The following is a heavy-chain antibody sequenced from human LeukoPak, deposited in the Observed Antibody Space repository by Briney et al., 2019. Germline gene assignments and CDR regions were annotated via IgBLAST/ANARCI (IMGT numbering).Heavy chain of an antibody. CDR2: ISSSSSYI. D-gene: IGHD6-25*01. V-gene: IGHV3-21*01. J-gene: IGHJ3*02. CDR1: GFTFSSYS. CDR3: ARGRGSRGAFDI. Sequence: GGSLRLSCAASGFTFSSYSMNWVRQAPGKGLEWVSSISSSSSYIYYADSVKGRFTISRDNAKNSLYLQMNSLRAEDTAVYYCARGRGSRGAFDIWGQGTMVTVSS.